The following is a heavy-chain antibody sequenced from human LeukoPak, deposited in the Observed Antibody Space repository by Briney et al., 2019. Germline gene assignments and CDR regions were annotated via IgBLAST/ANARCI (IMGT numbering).Heavy chain of an antibody. V-gene: IGHV3-23*01. J-gene: IGHJ4*02. CDR3: AKDPSVFGGRYFDY. CDR1: GFTFSSYA. D-gene: IGHD3-10*02. Sequence: PGGSLRLSCAASGFTFSSYAMSWVRQAPGKGLEWVSAISGSGGSTYYADSVKGRFTISRDNSKNTLYLQMNSLRAEDTAVCYCAKDPSVFGGRYFDYWGQGTLVTVSS. CDR2: ISGSGGST.